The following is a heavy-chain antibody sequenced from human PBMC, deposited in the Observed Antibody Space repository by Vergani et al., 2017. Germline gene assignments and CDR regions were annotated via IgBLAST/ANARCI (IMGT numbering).Heavy chain of an antibody. CDR3: ARDLGYYDYIWGSYRDEESAFDI. CDR1: GFTLSCYW. Sequence: EVQLVESGGGLVQPGGSLGLSCAASGFTLSCYWRHWVRQAQGKGLVWVSRINSDGSSKSYADSVKGRFTISRDNAKNTLYLQMNSLRAEDTAVYYYARDLGYYDYIWGSYRDEESAFDIWGQGTMVTVSS. J-gene: IGHJ3*02. V-gene: IGHV3-74*01. D-gene: IGHD3-16*02. CDR2: INSDGSSK.